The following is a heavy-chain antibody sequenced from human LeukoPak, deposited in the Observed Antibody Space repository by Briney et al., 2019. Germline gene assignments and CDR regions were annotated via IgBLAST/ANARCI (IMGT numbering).Heavy chain of an antibody. CDR3: ARVNYDFWSGYSTQYNWFDP. D-gene: IGHD3-3*01. CDR2: INPDSGGT. Sequence: ASVKVSCKASAYTFTGYYLHWVRQAPGQRLEWMGWINPDSGGTKYAQNFQGRVTMTRDTSITTAYMELSGLRSDDTAVYYCARVNYDFWSGYSTQYNWFDPWGQGTLVTVSS. J-gene: IGHJ5*02. CDR1: AYTFTGYY. V-gene: IGHV1-2*02.